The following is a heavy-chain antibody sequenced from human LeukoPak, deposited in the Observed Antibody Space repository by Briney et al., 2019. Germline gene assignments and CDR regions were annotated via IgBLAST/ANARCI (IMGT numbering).Heavy chain of an antibody. CDR1: AGSISSHY. CDR2: IYDRRST. D-gene: IGHD3-10*01. Sequence: SENLSFTGTVYAGSISSHYWNWLRQPPGKGLEWIGFIYDRRSTNYNPSLYSRLTISGDTSKNQFCLKLTSVTAADTAVYYCARGGGPRPFDCWGKGTLVTVSS. J-gene: IGHJ4*02. V-gene: IGHV4-59*11. CDR3: ARGGGPRPFDC.